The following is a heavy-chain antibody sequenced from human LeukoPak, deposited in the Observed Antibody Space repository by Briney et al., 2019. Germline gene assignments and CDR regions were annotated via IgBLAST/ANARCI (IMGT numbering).Heavy chain of an antibody. CDR1: GFTFSSYS. CDR3: AREVGSGPGWFDP. CDR2: ISSSSSCI. V-gene: IGHV3-21*01. J-gene: IGHJ5*02. D-gene: IGHD3-10*01. Sequence: GGSLRLSCAASGFTFSSYSMNWVRQAPGKGLEWVSSISSSSSCIYYADSVKGRFTISRDNAKNSLYLQMNSLRAEDTAVYYCAREVGSGPGWFDPWGQGTLVTVSS.